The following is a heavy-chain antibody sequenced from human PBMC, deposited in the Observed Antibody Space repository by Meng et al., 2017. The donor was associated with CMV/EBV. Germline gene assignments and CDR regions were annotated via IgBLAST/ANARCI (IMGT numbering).Heavy chain of an antibody. J-gene: IGHJ6*02. Sequence: SVKVSCKASGGTFSSYAISWVRQAPGQGLEWMGGIIPILGIANYAQKFQGRVTITADKSTSTAYMEMSSLRSEDTAVYYCAGSAPSRSITMIVVVIDPLYYYYGMDVWGQGTTVTVSS. CDR3: AGSAPSRSITMIVVVIDPLYYYYGMDV. V-gene: IGHV1-69*10. CDR2: IIPILGIA. CDR1: GGTFSSYA. D-gene: IGHD3-22*01.